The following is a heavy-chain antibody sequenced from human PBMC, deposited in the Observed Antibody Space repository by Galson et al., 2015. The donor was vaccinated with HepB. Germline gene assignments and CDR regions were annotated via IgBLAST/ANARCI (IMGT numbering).Heavy chain of an antibody. D-gene: IGHD4-17*01. Sequence: SLRLSCAASGFTFSSYSMNWVRQAPGKGLEWVSYISSSSSTIYYADSVKGRFTISRDNAKNSLYLQMNSLRDEDTAVYYCARTWVGFYGDYVLLDYWGQGTLVTVSS. CDR1: GFTFSSYS. V-gene: IGHV3-48*02. CDR2: ISSSSSTI. J-gene: IGHJ4*02. CDR3: ARTWVGFYGDYVLLDY.